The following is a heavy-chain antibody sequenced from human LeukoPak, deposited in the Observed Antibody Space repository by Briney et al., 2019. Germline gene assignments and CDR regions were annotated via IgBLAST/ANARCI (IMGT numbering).Heavy chain of an antibody. J-gene: IGHJ6*02. D-gene: IGHD1-14*01. V-gene: IGHV3-48*03. CDR3: ARDTNNGLDV. Sequence: QAGGSLRLSCAASGFTFRSYWMSWVRQAPGKGLEWVSHISSSGRLMQYADSVRGRFTITRDNAQNFMSLQMNNLKPEDTAVYYCARDTNNGLDVWGRGTTVTVS. CDR2: ISSSGRLM. CDR1: GFTFRSYW.